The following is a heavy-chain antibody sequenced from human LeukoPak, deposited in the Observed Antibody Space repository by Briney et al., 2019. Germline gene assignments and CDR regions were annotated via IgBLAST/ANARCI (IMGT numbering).Heavy chain of an antibody. CDR2: ISSNGGST. Sequence: GGSLRLSCAASGFTFSSYAMHWVRQAPGKGLEYVSAISSNGGSTYYANSVKGKFTISRDNSKNTLYLQMGSLRAEDMAVYYCARDHHSRGYSYGSFPVSYAKKHTYYYYYYGMDVWGQGTTVTVSS. J-gene: IGHJ6*02. CDR1: GFTFSSYA. CDR3: ARDHHSRGYSYGSFPVSYAKKHTYYYYYYGMDV. V-gene: IGHV3-64*01. D-gene: IGHD5-18*01.